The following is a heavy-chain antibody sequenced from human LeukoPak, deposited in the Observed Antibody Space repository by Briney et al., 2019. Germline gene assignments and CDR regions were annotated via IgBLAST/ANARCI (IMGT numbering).Heavy chain of an antibody. D-gene: IGHD2-2*01. J-gene: IGHJ4*02. V-gene: IGHV1-18*01. CDR1: GYTFTSYG. CDR2: ISAYNGNT. Sequence: ASVKVSCKASGYTFTSYGISWVRQAPGQGLEWLGWISAYNGNTNYAQKLQGRVTMTTDTSTSTAYMELRSLRSDDTAVYYCARDCGPRGVVPAASPFDYWGQGTLVTVSS. CDR3: ARDCGPRGVVPAASPFDY.